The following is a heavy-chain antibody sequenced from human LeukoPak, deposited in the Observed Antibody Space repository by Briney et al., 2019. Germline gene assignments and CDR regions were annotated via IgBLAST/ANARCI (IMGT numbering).Heavy chain of an antibody. V-gene: IGHV1-2*06. CDR2: INPNTGAA. J-gene: IGHJ5*02. D-gene: IGHD6-13*01. Sequence: ASVKVSCKASGYTFTGHYMHWVRQAPGQGLEWMGRINPNTGAADYAQKFQGRVTMTRDASIGTAYMEVHRLRSDDTAVYFCAREVGYSSSWYGWFDPWGQGTLVPVSS. CDR3: AREVGYSSSWYGWFDP. CDR1: GYTFTGHY.